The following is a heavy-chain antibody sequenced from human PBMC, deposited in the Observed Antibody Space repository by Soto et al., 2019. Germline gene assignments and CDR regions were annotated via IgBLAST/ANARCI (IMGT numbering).Heavy chain of an antibody. Sequence: QEQLVQSGAEVKKPGASVKISCKASGYTFNTYDINWVRQATGQGLEWMGWMNPESGSTGFAQSFQGRITLTGNTSINTVYMEVSNLTNEDTAVYFCARSGATGYYSTHYYGMDVWGPGTTVTVSS. J-gene: IGHJ6*02. CDR2: MNPESGST. D-gene: IGHD3-9*01. CDR1: GYTFNTYD. CDR3: ARSGATGYYSTHYYGMDV. V-gene: IGHV1-8*01.